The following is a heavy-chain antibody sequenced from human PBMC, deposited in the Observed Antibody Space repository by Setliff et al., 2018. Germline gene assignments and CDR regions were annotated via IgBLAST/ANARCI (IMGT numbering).Heavy chain of an antibody. D-gene: IGHD5-12*01. J-gene: IGHJ4*02. CDR2: IKSKTDGGTT. V-gene: IGHV3-15*01. CDR1: GFTFSNAW. Sequence: GGSLRLSCAASGFTFSNAWMSWVRQAPGKGLEWVGRIKSKTDGGTTDYAAPVKGRFTISRDDSKNTLYLQMNSLETEDTAVYFCARGPRDGYNSGLDYWGQGALVTVSS. CDR3: ARGPRDGYNSGLDY.